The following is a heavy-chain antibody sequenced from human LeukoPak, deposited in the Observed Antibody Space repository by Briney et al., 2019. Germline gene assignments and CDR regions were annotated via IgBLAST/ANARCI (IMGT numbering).Heavy chain of an antibody. CDR2: NYYTRTT. J-gene: IGHJ3*01. CDR1: GGSISGTYY. D-gene: IGHD3-16*01. Sequence: PSETLSLTCTVSGGSISGTYYWSWLRPPPGEGLEWIGYNYYTRTTDSNPSLKSRVTISLDTSKNQFSLNLSSVTAADTAVYYCARRWVYDKRAFDAWGQGTMVTVSS. CDR3: ARRWVYDKRAFDA. V-gene: IGHV4-59*08.